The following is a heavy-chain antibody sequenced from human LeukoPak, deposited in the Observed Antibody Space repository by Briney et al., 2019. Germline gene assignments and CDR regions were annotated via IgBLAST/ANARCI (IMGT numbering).Heavy chain of an antibody. CDR1: GFTVSSNY. Sequence: GGSLRLSCAASGFTVSSNYMSWVRQALGKGLEWVSVTYSGGSTYYADSVKGRFTISRDNSKNTLYLQMNSLRAEDTAVYYCARAPCVDDCPFDYWGQGTLVTVSS. CDR3: ARAPCVDDCPFDY. D-gene: IGHD2-21*02. CDR2: TYSGGST. J-gene: IGHJ4*02. V-gene: IGHV3-53*01.